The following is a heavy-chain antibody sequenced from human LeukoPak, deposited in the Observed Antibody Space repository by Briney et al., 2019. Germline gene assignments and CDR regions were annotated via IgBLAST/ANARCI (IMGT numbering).Heavy chain of an antibody. V-gene: IGHV5-51*01. CDR3: ARPVEIWFGELLAGGYFDY. Sequence: GESLKISCKGSGYSFTSYWIGWVRQMPGKGLEWMGIIYPGDSDTRYSPSFQGQVTISADEPISTAYLQWSSLKASDTAMYYCARPVEIWFGELLAGGYFDYWGQGTLVTVSS. CDR1: GYSFTSYW. D-gene: IGHD3-10*01. CDR2: IYPGDSDT. J-gene: IGHJ4*02.